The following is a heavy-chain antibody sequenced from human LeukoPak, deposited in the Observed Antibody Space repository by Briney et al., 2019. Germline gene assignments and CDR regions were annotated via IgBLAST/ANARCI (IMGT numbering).Heavy chain of an antibody. CDR2: NYYSGST. V-gene: IGHV4-59*08. Sequence: LETLSLTCTVSGGSISSYYWSWIRQPPGKGLEWIGYNYYSGSTNYNPSLKSRVTISVDTSKNQFSLKLSSVTAADTAVYYCARHSSGWYGNDYWGQGTLVTVSS. CDR3: ARHSSGWYGNDY. CDR1: GGSISSYY. J-gene: IGHJ4*02. D-gene: IGHD6-19*01.